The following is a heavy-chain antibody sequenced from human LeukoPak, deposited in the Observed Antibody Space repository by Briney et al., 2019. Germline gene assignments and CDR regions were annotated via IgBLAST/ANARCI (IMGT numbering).Heavy chain of an antibody. D-gene: IGHD1-26*01. CDR1: GYTFTRYY. V-gene: IGHV1-46*04. Sequence: GASVKVSCKASGYTFTRYYMYWVRQAPGQGLEWMGIINPSGGSTSYAQRLQGRVTMTRDMSTSTVYMELSSLRSEDTAAYYCARGRVGATTGYFDYWGQGTLVTVSS. J-gene: IGHJ4*02. CDR3: ARGRVGATTGYFDY. CDR2: INPSGGST.